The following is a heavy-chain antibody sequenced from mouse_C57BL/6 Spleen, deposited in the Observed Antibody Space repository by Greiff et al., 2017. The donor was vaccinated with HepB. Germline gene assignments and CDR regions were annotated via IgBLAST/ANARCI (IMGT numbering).Heavy chain of an antibody. CDR2: IIPGSGST. D-gene: IGHD1-1*01. CDR1: GYTFTGYW. CDR3: AKRITTQVATNPFDN. J-gene: IGHJ2*01. Sequence: VQLQQSGAELMKPGASVKLSCKASGYTFTGYWIEWVKQRPGQGLEWIGEIIPGSGSTNYNEKFKGKATFTADTSSNTAYMQLSSLTTEDSAIYCCAKRITTQVATNPFDNWGQGTTLTVSP. V-gene: IGHV1-9*01.